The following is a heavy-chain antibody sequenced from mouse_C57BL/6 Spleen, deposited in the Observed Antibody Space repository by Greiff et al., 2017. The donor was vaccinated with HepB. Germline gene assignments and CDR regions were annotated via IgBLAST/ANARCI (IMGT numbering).Heavy chain of an antibody. CDR1: GYTFTDYN. CDR3: AREGTTVVATDWYFDV. J-gene: IGHJ1*03. CDR2: INPNNGGT. D-gene: IGHD1-1*01. Sequence: EVQLQQSGPELVKPGASVKIPCKASGYTFTDYNMDWVKQSHGKSLEWIGDINPNNGGTIYNQKFKGKATLTVDKSSSTAYMELRSLTSAYTAVYYWAREGTTVVATDWYFDVWGTGTTVTVSS. V-gene: IGHV1-18*01.